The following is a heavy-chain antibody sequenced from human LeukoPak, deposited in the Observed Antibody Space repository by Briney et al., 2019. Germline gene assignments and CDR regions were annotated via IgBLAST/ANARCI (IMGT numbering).Heavy chain of an antibody. J-gene: IGHJ5*02. CDR1: GGSNSSGDYY. CDR2: IYYSGST. D-gene: IGHD1-26*01. CDR3: ARDKGGSQNWFDP. Sequence: SETLSLTCTVSGGSNSSGDYYWSWIRQPPGKGLEWIGYIYYSGSTYYNPSLKSRVTISVDTSKNQFSLKLSSVTAADTAVYYCARDKGGSQNWFDPWGQGTLVTVSS. V-gene: IGHV4-30-4*01.